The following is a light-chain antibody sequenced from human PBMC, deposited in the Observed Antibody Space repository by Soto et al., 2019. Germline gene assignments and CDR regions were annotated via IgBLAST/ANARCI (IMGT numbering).Light chain of an antibody. CDR1: QSVSSY. V-gene: IGKV3-11*01. CDR2: DAS. CDR3: QQRSNWPPVT. J-gene: IGKJ4*01. Sequence: EIVLTQSPATLSLSPGERATLSCRASQSVSSYLAWYQQKPGQAPRLLIYDASNRATGIPARFSGSGSGTDFTFAISSLEPEDFAIYYCQQRSNWPPVTFGGGTKVEIK.